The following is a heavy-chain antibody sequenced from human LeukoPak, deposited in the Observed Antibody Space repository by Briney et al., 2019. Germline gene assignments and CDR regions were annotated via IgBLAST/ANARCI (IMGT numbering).Heavy chain of an antibody. CDR1: GFTFTTYA. V-gene: IGHV3-30-3*01. Sequence: GGSLRLSCEASGFTFTTYAINWVRQAPGRGLEWEALISYDGSNKYYADSVKGRFTISRDNSKNTLYLQMNSLRAEDTAVYYCARVPSAVYDILPGYYPSVWGQGILVSVSS. CDR3: ARVPSAVYDILPGYYPSV. D-gene: IGHD3-9*01. CDR2: ISYDGSNK. J-gene: IGHJ4*02.